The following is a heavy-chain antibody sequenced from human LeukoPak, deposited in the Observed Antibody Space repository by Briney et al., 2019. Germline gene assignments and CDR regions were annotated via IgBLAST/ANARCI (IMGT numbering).Heavy chain of an antibody. CDR2: VNPNSGNT. Sequence: ASVKVSCKASGYTFTRYDINWVRQATGQGLAWMGWVNPNSGNTGYAQKFQGRVTMTRNTSISTAYMELSSLRSEDTAVYYCARGSYYYGMDVWGQGTTVTVSS. CDR3: ARGSYYYGMDV. V-gene: IGHV1-8*01. J-gene: IGHJ6*02. CDR1: GYTFTRYD.